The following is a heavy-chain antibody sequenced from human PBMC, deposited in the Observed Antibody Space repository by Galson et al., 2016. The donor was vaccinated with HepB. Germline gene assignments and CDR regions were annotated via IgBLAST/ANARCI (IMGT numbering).Heavy chain of an antibody. CDR1: GYIFSTYY. J-gene: IGHJ4*02. CDR3: ARVIEIVTVAGALDN. CDR2: ISPSGGST. V-gene: IGHV1-46*01. D-gene: IGHD2/OR15-2a*01. Sequence: SVKVSCKASGYIFSTYYIRWVRQAPGQGLDWMGVISPSGGSTSYAQKFQGRVTMTRNTSTGTVFMELSSLRAEDTAVYYCARVIEIVTVAGALDNWGQGTLVTVSS.